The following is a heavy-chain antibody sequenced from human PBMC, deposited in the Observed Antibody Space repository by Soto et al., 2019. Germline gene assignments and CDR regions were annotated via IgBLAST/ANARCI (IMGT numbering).Heavy chain of an antibody. CDR1: GFTFSNAW. CDR3: TTVRWANYYCYYGMDV. V-gene: IGHV3-15*01. D-gene: IGHD3-3*01. Sequence: GGSLRLSCAASGFTFSNAWMSWVRQAPGKGLEWVGRIKSKTDGGATDYAAPVKGRFTISRDDSKNTLYLQMNSLKTEDTAVYYCTTVRWANYYCYYGMDVWGQGTTVTVSS. J-gene: IGHJ6*02. CDR2: IKSKTDGGAT.